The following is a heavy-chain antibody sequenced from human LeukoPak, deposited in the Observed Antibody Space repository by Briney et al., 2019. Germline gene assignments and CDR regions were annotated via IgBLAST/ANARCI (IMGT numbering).Heavy chain of an antibody. J-gene: IGHJ4*02. CDR3: ASSGSTGYPLDY. CDR1: GYSFTGYF. Sequence: ASVEVSFKASGYSFTGYFIHWVPQAPGQGLEWMGCIDPNSGDTKYAQEFEGRVSMPRDTSPSTAYLELRRLSSDDTAVYFCASSGSTGYPLDYWGQGTLVTVSS. V-gene: IGHV1-2*02. D-gene: IGHD3-22*01. CDR2: IDPNSGDT.